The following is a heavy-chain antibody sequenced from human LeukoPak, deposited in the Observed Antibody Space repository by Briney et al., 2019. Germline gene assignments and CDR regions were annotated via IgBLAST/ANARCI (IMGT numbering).Heavy chain of an antibody. Sequence: PGGSLTLSCPASGFTFSSYAMSWVRQAPGKGLEWASAISGSGGSTYYADSVKGRFTISRDNSKNTLYLQMNSLRAEDTAVYYCAKGIPGITMIVVVGYWGQGTLVTVSS. CDR1: GFTFSSYA. V-gene: IGHV3-23*01. CDR2: ISGSGGST. J-gene: IGHJ4*02. D-gene: IGHD3-22*01. CDR3: AKGIPGITMIVVVGY.